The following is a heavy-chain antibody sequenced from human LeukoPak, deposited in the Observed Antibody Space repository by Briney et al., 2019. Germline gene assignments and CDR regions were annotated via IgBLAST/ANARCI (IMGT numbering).Heavy chain of an antibody. J-gene: IGHJ6*03. CDR1: GYTFTSYD. CDR2: MNPNSGNT. Sequence: GASVKVSCKASGYTFTSYDINWVRQATGQGLEWMGWMNPNSGNTGYAQKFQGRVTMTRNTSISTAYMELSSLRSEDTAVYYCARGGFGELLSDYYYYYYVDVWGKGTTVTVSS. D-gene: IGHD3-10*01. CDR3: ARGGFGELLSDYYYYYYVDV. V-gene: IGHV1-8*01.